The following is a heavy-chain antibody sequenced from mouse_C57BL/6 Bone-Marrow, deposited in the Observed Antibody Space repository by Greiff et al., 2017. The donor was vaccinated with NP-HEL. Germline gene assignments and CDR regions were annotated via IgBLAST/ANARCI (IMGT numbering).Heavy chain of an antibody. Sequence: VQLQQSGAELVKPRASVKISCKASGYAFSSYWMNWVKQRPGKGLEWIGQIYPGDGDTNYNGKFKGKATLTADKSSSTAYMQLSSLTSEDSAVYFCARYYGSSYYFDYWGQGTTITVSS. CDR2: IYPGDGDT. CDR3: ARYYGSSYYFDY. J-gene: IGHJ2*01. V-gene: IGHV1-80*01. CDR1: GYAFSSYW. D-gene: IGHD1-1*01.